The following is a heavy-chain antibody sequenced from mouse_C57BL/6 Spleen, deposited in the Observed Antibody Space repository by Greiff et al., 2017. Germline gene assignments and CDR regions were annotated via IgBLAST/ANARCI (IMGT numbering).Heavy chain of an antibody. CDR3: AFYGSPFAY. J-gene: IGHJ3*01. CDR1: GFNIKDYY. V-gene: IGHV14-2*01. Sequence: EVQLQQSGAELVKPGASVKLSCIASGFNIKDYYMHWVKQRPEQGLEWIGRIEPEDGETKYASKFKGKANITSDTSSNTAYLQLSSLTSEDTAVYYCAFYGSPFAYWGQGTLVTVSA. CDR2: IEPEDGET. D-gene: IGHD2-2*01.